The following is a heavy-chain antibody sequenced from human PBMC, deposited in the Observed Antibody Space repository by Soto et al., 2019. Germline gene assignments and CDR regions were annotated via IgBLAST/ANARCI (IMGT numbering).Heavy chain of an antibody. CDR1: GGTFSSYA. D-gene: IGHD2-8*01. CDR2: IIPIFGTA. CDR3: ARAPLGYCTNGVCFNDAFDI. Sequence: GASVKVSCKASGGTFSSYAISWVRQAPGQGLEWMGGIIPIFGTANYAQKFQGRVTITADESTSTAYMELSSLRSEDTAVYYCARAPLGYCTNGVCFNDAFDIWGQGTMVTVSS. V-gene: IGHV1-69*13. J-gene: IGHJ3*02.